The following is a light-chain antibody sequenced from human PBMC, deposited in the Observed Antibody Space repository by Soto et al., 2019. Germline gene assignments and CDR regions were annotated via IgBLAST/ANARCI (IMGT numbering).Light chain of an antibody. Sequence: EIMLTQSPGTLSLSPGERATLSCRASQTIRSSYLAWYQQKPGQAPRLLIYAASSRATGIPDRFSGSGSGTDFTLTISRLEPEDFALYYCQQYGSSPETFGQGTKVEIK. CDR1: QTIRSSY. CDR2: AAS. J-gene: IGKJ1*01. CDR3: QQYGSSPET. V-gene: IGKV3-20*01.